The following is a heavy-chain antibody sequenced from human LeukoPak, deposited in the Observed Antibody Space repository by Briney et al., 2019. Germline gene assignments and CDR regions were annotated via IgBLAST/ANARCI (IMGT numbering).Heavy chain of an antibody. Sequence: ASVKVSCKASGYTFTGYYMHWVRQAPGQGLEWMGWINPNSGGTNYAQKFQGRVTMTRDTSISTAYMELSRLRSDDTAVYYCARDSKVLRRTTRPYYFDYWGQGTLVTVSS. CDR1: GYTFTGYY. CDR2: INPNSGGT. V-gene: IGHV1-2*02. J-gene: IGHJ4*02. D-gene: IGHD1-1*01. CDR3: ARDSKVLRRTTRPYYFDY.